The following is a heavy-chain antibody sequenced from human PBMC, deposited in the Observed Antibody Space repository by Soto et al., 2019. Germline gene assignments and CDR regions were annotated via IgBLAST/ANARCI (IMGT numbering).Heavy chain of an antibody. V-gene: IGHV4-59*01. CDR1: GVSITPYY. Sequence: PSETLSLTCTVSGVSITPYYWTWIRQPPGKGLEWIGYIYYSGSTNYNPSLKSRVTISVDTSKNQFSLKLSSVTAADTAVYYCARDRSGGSYYGDFDYWGQGTLVTVSS. J-gene: IGHJ4*02. CDR2: IYYSGST. CDR3: ARDRSGGSYYGDFDY. D-gene: IGHD1-26*01.